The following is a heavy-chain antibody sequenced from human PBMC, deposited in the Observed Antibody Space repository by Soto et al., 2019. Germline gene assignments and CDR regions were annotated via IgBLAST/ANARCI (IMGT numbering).Heavy chain of an antibody. Sequence: PSETLSLTCTVSGGSISSGDYYWSWIRQPPGKGLEWIGYIYYSGSTYYNPSLKSRVTISVDTSKNQFSLKLSSVTAADTAVYYCAREKYDRSGRNWFAPWGQGTLVTVSS. D-gene: IGHD3-22*01. V-gene: IGHV4-30-4*01. J-gene: IGHJ5*02. CDR3: AREKYDRSGRNWFAP. CDR2: IYYSGST. CDR1: GGSISSGDYY.